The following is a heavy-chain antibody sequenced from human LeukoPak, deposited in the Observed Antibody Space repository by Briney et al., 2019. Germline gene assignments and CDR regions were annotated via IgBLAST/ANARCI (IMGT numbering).Heavy chain of an antibody. Sequence: GASVTVSRKASGGTFSSYAISWVRQAPGQGLEWMGGIIPIFGTANYAQKFQGRVTITADESTSTAYMELSSLRSEDTAVYYCARSMSFRLPPYYYYYMAVWGKGTTVTISS. V-gene: IGHV1-69*13. CDR2: IIPIFGTA. J-gene: IGHJ6*03. CDR3: ARSMSFRLPPYYYYYMAV. D-gene: IGHD3-16*01. CDR1: GGTFSSYA.